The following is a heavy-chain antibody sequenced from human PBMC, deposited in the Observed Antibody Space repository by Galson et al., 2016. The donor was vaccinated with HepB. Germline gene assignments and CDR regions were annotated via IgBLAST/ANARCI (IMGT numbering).Heavy chain of an antibody. Sequence: SVKVSCKASGGTFSSYAISWVQQAPGQGLEWMGGIIPIFGIANYAQKFQGRVTITADESTSTAYMELSSLRSEDTAVYYCARENVFDYSGYDNKYFDYWGQGTLVTVSS. CDR2: IIPIFGIA. D-gene: IGHD5-12*01. CDR3: ARENVFDYSGYDNKYFDY. CDR1: GGTFSSYA. J-gene: IGHJ4*02. V-gene: IGHV1-69*13.